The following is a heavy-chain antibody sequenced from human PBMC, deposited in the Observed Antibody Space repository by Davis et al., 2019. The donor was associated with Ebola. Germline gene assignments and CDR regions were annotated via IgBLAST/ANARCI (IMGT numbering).Heavy chain of an antibody. CDR2: IHDSGNT. V-gene: IGHV4-59*01. J-gene: IGHJ4*02. CDR1: GGSISSYY. D-gene: IGHD3-3*01. CDR3: ASGVFGVTYYFDH. Sequence: SETLSLTCNVPGGSISSYYWSWIRQAPGKGLEWIAYIHDSGNTKYNPSLRSRLIISVDRSKNQFSLKLNSVTAADTAMYYCASGVFGVTYYFDHWGQGALVTVSS.